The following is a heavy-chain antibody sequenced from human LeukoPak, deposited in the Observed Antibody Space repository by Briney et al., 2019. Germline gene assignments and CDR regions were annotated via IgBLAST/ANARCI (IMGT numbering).Heavy chain of an antibody. J-gene: IGHJ4*02. D-gene: IGHD2-2*01. CDR3: ARDGTGSYHLYYFDY. V-gene: IGHV3-30-3*01. CDR1: GFTFSSYA. Sequence: GGSLRLSCAASGFTFSSYAMHWVRQAPGKGLEWVAVISYDGSNKYYADSVKGRFTISRDNSKNTLYLQMNSLRAEDTAVYYCARDGTGSYHLYYFDYWGQGTLVTVSS. CDR2: ISYDGSNK.